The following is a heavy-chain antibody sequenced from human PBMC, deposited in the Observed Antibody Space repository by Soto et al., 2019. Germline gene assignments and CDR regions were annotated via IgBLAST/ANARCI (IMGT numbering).Heavy chain of an antibody. D-gene: IGHD5-12*01. V-gene: IGHV1-18*01. J-gene: IGHJ4*02. CDR1: GYTFTSYG. CDR3: ARFPHVDIVEYYFDY. CDR2: ISAYNGNT. Sequence: QVQLVQSGAEVKKPGASVKVSCKASGYTFTSYGISWVRQAPGQGLEWMGWISAYNGNTNYAQKLQGRVTMTTDTSTSTAHMELRSLRSDDTAVYYCARFPHVDIVEYYFDYWGQGTLVTVSS.